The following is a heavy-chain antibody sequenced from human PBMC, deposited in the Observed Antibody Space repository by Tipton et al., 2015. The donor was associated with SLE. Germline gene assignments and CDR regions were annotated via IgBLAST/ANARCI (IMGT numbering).Heavy chain of an antibody. CDR3: AKDLGRQCLTQSFGY. CDR2: IWYDGSNQ. J-gene: IGHJ4*02. Sequence: SLRLSCAASGFTFSSYGMHWVRQAPGKGLEWVALIWYDGSNQFYADSVKGRFTISRDISKNSLYLHMNSLKAEDTAVYYCAKDLGRQCLTQSFGYWGQGSLVTVSS. CDR1: GFTFSSYG. D-gene: IGHD3-9*01. V-gene: IGHV3-33*06.